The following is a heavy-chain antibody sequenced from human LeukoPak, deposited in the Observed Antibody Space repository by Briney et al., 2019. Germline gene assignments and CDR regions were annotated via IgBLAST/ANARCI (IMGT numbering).Heavy chain of an antibody. CDR3: AKDHYYGSGSYSRWVYFDY. CDR2: ISWDGGST. CDR1: GFTFDDYT. V-gene: IGHV3-43*01. Sequence: PGGSLRLSCAASGFTFDDYTMHWVRHAPGKGLEWVSLISWDGGSTYYADSVKGRFTTSRDNTISYLYLQMNSLRTEDTALYFCAKDHYYGSGSYSRWVYFDYWGQGTLVTVSS. D-gene: IGHD3-10*01. J-gene: IGHJ4*02.